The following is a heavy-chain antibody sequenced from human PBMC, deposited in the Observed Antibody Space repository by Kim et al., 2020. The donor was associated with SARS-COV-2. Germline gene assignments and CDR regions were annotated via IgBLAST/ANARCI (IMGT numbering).Heavy chain of an antibody. V-gene: IGHV4-59*08. CDR1: GGSISSYY. CDR3: ARGQLWLDY. CDR2: IYYSGSIYYSGST. D-gene: IGHD5-18*01. J-gene: IGHJ4*02. Sequence: SETLSLTCTVSGGSISSYYWSWMRQPPGKGLEWIGYIYYSGSIYYSGSTNYNPSLKSRVTISLDTSKNQFSLKLSSVTAADTAVYYCARGQLWLDYWGQGTLVTVSS.